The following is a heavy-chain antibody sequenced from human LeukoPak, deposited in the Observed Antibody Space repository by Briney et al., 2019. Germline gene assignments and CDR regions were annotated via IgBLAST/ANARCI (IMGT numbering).Heavy chain of an antibody. D-gene: IGHD2-2*01. Sequence: ASMKVSCKASGYTFTSYDINWVRQATGQGLEWMGWMNPNSGNTGYAQKFQGRVTMTRNTSISTAYMELSSLRSEDTAVYYCARDCSSTSCSQNWGQGALVTVSS. CDR3: ARDCSSTSCSQN. V-gene: IGHV1-8*01. CDR1: GYTFTSYD. CDR2: MNPNSGNT. J-gene: IGHJ4*02.